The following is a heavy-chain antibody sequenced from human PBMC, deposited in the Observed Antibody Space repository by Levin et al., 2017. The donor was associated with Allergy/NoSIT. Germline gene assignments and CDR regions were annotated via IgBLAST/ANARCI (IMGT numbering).Heavy chain of an antibody. D-gene: IGHD1-20*01. V-gene: IGHV3-23*01. Sequence: GGSLRLSCAASGFTFSSYAMSWVRQAPGKGLEWVSVISGSGGSTYYADSVKGRFTISRDNSKNTLYLQMNSLRAEDTAVYYCAKIGRALITGPIDYWGQGTLVTVSS. CDR3: AKIGRALITGPIDY. CDR1: GFTFSSYA. CDR2: ISGSGGST. J-gene: IGHJ4*02.